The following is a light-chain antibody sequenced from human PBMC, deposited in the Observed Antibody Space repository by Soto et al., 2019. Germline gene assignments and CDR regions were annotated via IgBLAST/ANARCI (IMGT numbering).Light chain of an antibody. CDR2: AAS. Sequence: DIQMTQSPSSLSATVGDRITITCRASENIARHLNWYQQKPGKAPNLLIYAASNLQNGVPLRFRGGGSGTDFPLTISNLQPEDFATYYCQQSYSTLSITFGQGTRLEIK. J-gene: IGKJ5*01. V-gene: IGKV1-39*01. CDR3: QQSYSTLSIT. CDR1: ENIARH.